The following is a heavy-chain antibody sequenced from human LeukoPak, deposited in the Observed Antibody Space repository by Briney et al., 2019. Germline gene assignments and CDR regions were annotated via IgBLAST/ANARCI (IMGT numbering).Heavy chain of an antibody. V-gene: IGHV3-21*01. J-gene: IGHJ4*02. CDR1: GFTFSAYN. CDR3: VFAGNSLRVY. Sequence: SGGSLRLSCAASGFTFSAYNMNWVRQAPGEGLEWVSSISSSSNYIDYADSVKGRFTISRDNAKNSLFLQIDSLRAEDTAVYYCVFAGNSLRVYWGQGTLVTVSS. D-gene: IGHD2-15*01. CDR2: ISSSSNYI.